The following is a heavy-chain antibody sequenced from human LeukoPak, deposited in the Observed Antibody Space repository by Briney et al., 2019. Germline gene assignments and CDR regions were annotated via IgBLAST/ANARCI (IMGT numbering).Heavy chain of an antibody. CDR3: ARVDRVVGDAFDI. CDR1: GFTFSDYY. Sequence: PGGSLRLSCGASGFTFSDYYMTWIRQAPGKGLEWVSYISSRGSTIDYADSVKGRFTISRDNAKNALYLQMHSLRAEDTALYYCARVDRVVGDAFDIWGQGTMVIVSS. J-gene: IGHJ3*02. V-gene: IGHV3-11*01. D-gene: IGHD2-15*01. CDR2: ISSRGSTI.